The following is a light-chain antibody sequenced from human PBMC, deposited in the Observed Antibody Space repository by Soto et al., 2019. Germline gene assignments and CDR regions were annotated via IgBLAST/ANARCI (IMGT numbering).Light chain of an antibody. CDR3: SSYRSSSTPVCA. CDR2: EVN. V-gene: IGLV2-14*01. Sequence: QSALTQPASVSGSPGQSITISCTGTSSDVGGYNFVSWYQQYPGKAPKLIIFEVNNRPSGISSRFSGSKSGNTASLTISGLQAEDEADYYCSSYRSSSTPVCAFGSGTKVTVL. CDR1: SSDVGGYNF. J-gene: IGLJ1*01.